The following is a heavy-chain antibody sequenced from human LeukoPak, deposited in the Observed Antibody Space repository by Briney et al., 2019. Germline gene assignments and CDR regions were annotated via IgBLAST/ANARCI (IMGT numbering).Heavy chain of an antibody. Sequence: SQTLSLTCTVSGGSISSGDYYWSWIRQPPGKGLEWIGYIYYSGSTYYNPSLKSRVTISVDTSKNQFSLKLSSVTAADTAVYYCARGVYQLLYAFDIWGQGTMVTVS. J-gene: IGHJ3*02. CDR1: GGSISSGDYY. D-gene: IGHD2-2*02. CDR2: IYYSGST. CDR3: ARGVYQLLYAFDI. V-gene: IGHV4-30-4*08.